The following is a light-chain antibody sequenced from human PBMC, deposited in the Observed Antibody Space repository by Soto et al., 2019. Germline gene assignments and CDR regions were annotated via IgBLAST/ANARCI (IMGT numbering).Light chain of an antibody. CDR2: EVS. CDR3: SSYTSSSTV. Sequence: QSALTQPASVSGSPGQSITISYTGTSSDFGGYNYVSWYQQHPGKAPKLMIYEVSNRPSGVSNRFSGSKSGNTASLTISGLQTEDEADYYCSSYTSSSTVFGGGTKLTVL. CDR1: SSDFGGYNY. V-gene: IGLV2-14*01. J-gene: IGLJ3*02.